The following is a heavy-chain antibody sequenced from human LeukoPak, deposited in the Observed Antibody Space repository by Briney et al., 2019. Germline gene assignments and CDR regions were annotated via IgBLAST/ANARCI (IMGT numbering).Heavy chain of an antibody. CDR3: ARTRRDGYSLYYFDY. J-gene: IGHJ4*02. CDR2: IYYSGST. V-gene: IGHV4-39*01. Sequence: SETLSLTCTVSGGSISSSGYYWGWIRQPPGKGLEWIGSIYYSGSTYYNPSLKSRVTISVDTSKNQFSLKLSSVTAADTAVYFCARTRRDGYSLYYFDYWGQGTLVTVSS. D-gene: IGHD5-24*01. CDR1: GGSISSSGYY.